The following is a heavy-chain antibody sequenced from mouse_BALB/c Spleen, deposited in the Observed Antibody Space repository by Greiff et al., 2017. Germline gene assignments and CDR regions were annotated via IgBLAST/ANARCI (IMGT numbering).Heavy chain of an antibody. CDR2: ISYDGSN. J-gene: IGHJ3*01. CDR1: GYSITSGYY. D-gene: IGHD1-2*01. V-gene: IGHV3-6*02. Sequence: DVKLQESGPGLVKPSQSLSLTCSVTGYSITSGYYWNWIRQFPGNKLEWMGYISYDGSNNYNPSLKNRISITRDTSKNQFFLKLNSVTTEDTATYYCARDDYGPFAYWGQGTLVTVSA. CDR3: ARDDYGPFAY.